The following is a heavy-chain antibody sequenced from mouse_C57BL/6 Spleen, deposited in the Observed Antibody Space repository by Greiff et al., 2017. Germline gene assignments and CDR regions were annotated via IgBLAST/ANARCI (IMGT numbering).Heavy chain of an antibody. D-gene: IGHD1-1*01. CDR3: ARGQYYYGSSVGPSMDY. CDR1: GYTFTDYN. Sequence: EVQLQQSGPELVKPGASVKIPCKASGYTFTDYNMDWVKQSHGKSLEWIGDINPNNGGTIYNQKFKGKATLTVDKSSSTAYMELRSLTSEDTAVYYCARGQYYYGSSVGPSMDYWGQGTSVTVSS. CDR2: INPNNGGT. V-gene: IGHV1-18*01. J-gene: IGHJ4*01.